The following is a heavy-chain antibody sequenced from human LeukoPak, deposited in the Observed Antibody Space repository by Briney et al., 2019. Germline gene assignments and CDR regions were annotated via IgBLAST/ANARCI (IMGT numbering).Heavy chain of an antibody. Sequence: SETLSLTCTVSGGSISRYYWSWIRQPPGKGLEWIGYIYYSGSTNYNPSLKSRVTISVDTSKNQFSLKLSSVTAADTAVYYCARVRHTMIVGGNAFDIWGQGTMVTVPS. CDR2: IYYSGST. CDR1: GGSISRYY. V-gene: IGHV4-59*01. D-gene: IGHD3-22*01. J-gene: IGHJ3*02. CDR3: ARVRHTMIVGGNAFDI.